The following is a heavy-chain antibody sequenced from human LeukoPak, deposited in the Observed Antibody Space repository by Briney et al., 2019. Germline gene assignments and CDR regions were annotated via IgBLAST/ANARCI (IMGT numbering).Heavy chain of an antibody. V-gene: IGHV3-74*01. Sequence: VGSVRLSCAASGFTFSTYWMHWVRQAPGKGLVWVSRITSDGGTNYADSVKGRFTISRDNAKKTVSLQMNSLRPEDTGVYYCVRAPSEIGGYYPEYFRHWGQGTLVTVSS. J-gene: IGHJ1*01. CDR3: VRAPSEIGGYYPEYFRH. CDR2: ITSDGGT. CDR1: GFTFSTYW. D-gene: IGHD3-22*01.